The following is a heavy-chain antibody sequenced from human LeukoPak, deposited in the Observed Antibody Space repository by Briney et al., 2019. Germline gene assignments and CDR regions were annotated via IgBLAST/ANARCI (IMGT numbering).Heavy chain of an antibody. CDR2: ISSSSTYT. Sequence: GGSLRLSCAASGFTFSDYYMSWIRQAPGKGLEWVSYISSSSTYTNYADSVKGRFTISRDNAKNSLYLQMNSLGAEGTAVYYCAIYRSYGDRDYWGQGTLVTVSS. CDR1: GFTFSDYY. CDR3: AIYRSYGDRDY. J-gene: IGHJ4*02. V-gene: IGHV3-11*06. D-gene: IGHD4-17*01.